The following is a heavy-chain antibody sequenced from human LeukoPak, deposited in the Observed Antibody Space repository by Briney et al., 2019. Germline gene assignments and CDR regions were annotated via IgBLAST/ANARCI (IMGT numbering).Heavy chain of an antibody. V-gene: IGHV4-38-2*02. CDR1: GYSISSGYY. J-gene: IGHJ5*02. CDR3: ARQATVVVNWFDP. CDR2: IYHSGRT. D-gene: IGHD4-23*01. Sequence: SETLSLTCTVSGYSISSGYYWGWIRQPPGKGLEWIGSIYHSGRTYYNPSLKSRVTISVDTSKNQFSLKLSSVTAADTAVYYCARQATVVVNWFDPWGQGTLVTVSS.